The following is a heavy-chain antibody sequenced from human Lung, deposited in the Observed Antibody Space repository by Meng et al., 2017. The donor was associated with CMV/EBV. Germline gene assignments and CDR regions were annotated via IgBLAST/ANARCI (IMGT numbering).Heavy chain of an antibody. Sequence: SVKVSXKASGGSFSSYTISWVRQAPGQGLEWMGGIIRVVGKGDYAQKFKGRVTITVDKSTRTVYMELSSLRSEDTAVYYCAGDGGTYDFRDRYYYGLDVWGQGTTVTFSS. CDR3: AGDGGTYDFRDRYYYGLDV. D-gene: IGHD3-3*01. V-gene: IGHV1-69*10. CDR2: IIRVVGKG. CDR1: GGSFSSYT. J-gene: IGHJ6*02.